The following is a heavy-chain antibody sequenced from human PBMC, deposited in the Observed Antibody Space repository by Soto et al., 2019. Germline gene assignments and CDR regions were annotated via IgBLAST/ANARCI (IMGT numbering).Heavy chain of an antibody. V-gene: IGHV1-18*01. Sequence: QVQLLQSGGEVKKPGASVKVSCNASDHTFTYYGINWVRQAPGQGLEWMGWISGYNGNTKYAQKFQDRVTMSADTSTRTAYMEMRSRTSDDTAVYFCAATGGHYFGLDVWGQGTTVTDSS. CDR1: DHTFTYYG. CDR3: AATGGHYFGLDV. D-gene: IGHD2-8*02. J-gene: IGHJ6*02. CDR2: ISGYNGNT.